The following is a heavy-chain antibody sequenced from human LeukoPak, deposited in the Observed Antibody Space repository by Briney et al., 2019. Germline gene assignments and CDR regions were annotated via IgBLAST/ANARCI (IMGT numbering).Heavy chain of an antibody. J-gene: IGHJ6*04. CDR1: GFTFSSYS. CDR3: ARADSSGWYDGYYYYGLDV. CDR2: ISSSSSYI. V-gene: IGHV3-21*01. D-gene: IGHD6-19*01. Sequence: GGSLRLSCAASGFTFSSYSMNWVRQAPGEGLEWVSSISSSSSYIYYADSVKGRFTISRDNAKNSLYLQMNSLRAEDTAVYYCARADSSGWYDGYYYYGLDVWGKGTTVTVSS.